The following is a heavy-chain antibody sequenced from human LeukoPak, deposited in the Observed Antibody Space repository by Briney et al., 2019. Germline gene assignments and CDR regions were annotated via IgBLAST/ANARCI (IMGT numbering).Heavy chain of an antibody. CDR3: ARDSIVESTKVGSFDY. D-gene: IGHD1-26*01. V-gene: IGHV3-53*01. Sequence: GGPLRLSCAASGLIVSSSYMSWVRQAPEKGVEWVTLIYSGGSTYYADSVKGRFTISRDNSKNTLFLQMNSLRAEDTTVYYCARDSIVESTKVGSFDYWGQGTLVTVSS. J-gene: IGHJ4*02. CDR2: IYSGGST. CDR1: GLIVSSSY.